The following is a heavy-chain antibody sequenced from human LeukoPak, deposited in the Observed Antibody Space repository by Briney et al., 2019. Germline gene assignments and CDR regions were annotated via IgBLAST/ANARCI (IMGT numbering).Heavy chain of an antibody. D-gene: IGHD3-22*01. CDR3: ARDFYHDSGGSSFDY. V-gene: IGHV3-21*01. CDR2: ISSSSSYI. CDR1: GFTFSSYS. Sequence: PGGSLRLSCAASGFTFSSYSMNWVRQAPGKGLEWVSSISSSSSYIYYADSVKGRFTISRDNAKNSLYLQMNSLRAEDTAVYYCARDFYHDSGGSSFDYWGQGTLVTVSS. J-gene: IGHJ4*02.